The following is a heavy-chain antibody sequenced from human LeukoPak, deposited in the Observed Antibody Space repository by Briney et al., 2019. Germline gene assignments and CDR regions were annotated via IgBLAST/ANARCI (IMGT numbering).Heavy chain of an antibody. Sequence: GGSLRLSCAASGFTPSSYWMHWVRQAPGKGLVWVSHISSDGSSTTYADSMKGQFTISRDTAKNTLFLQMNSLRAEDTAVYYCARAGGYPYWYFDLWGRGTLVTVSS. J-gene: IGHJ2*01. CDR3: ARAGGYPYWYFDL. D-gene: IGHD6-25*01. V-gene: IGHV3-74*01. CDR2: ISSDGSST. CDR1: GFTPSSYW.